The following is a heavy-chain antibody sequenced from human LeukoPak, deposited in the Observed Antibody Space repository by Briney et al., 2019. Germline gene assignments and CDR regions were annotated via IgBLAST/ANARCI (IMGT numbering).Heavy chain of an antibody. CDR3: ASLPYNGGMTN. V-gene: IGHV3-48*01. D-gene: IGHD2-8*01. CDR2: ISSSSSTI. Sequence: GGSLRLSCAASGFTFSSYSMNWVRQAPGKGLEWVSYISSSSSTIYYADSVKGRFTISRDNAKNSLYLQINSLRAEDTAVYYCASLPYNGGMTNWGQGTLVTVSS. J-gene: IGHJ4*02. CDR1: GFTFSSYS.